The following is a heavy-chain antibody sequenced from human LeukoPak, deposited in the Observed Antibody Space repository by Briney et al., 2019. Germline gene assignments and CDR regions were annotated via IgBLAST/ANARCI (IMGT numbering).Heavy chain of an antibody. CDR3: ARGYYCYYGMDV. Sequence: PGGSLRLSCAASGFTLSSNYMSWVRQAPGKGLGWVSVIYSGGSTSYADSVKGRFTISRDNSKNTLYLQMNSLRAEDTAVYYCARGYYCYYGMDVWGQGTTVTVSS. CDR1: GFTLSSNY. J-gene: IGHJ6*02. V-gene: IGHV3-53*01. CDR2: IYSGGST.